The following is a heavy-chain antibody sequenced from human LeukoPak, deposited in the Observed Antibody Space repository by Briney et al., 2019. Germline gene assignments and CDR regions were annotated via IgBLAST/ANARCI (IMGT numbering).Heavy chain of an antibody. CDR2: VYYSGST. V-gene: IGHV4-61*01. D-gene: IGHD3-10*01. CDR1: GGSINITPYY. Sequence: PSETLSLTCTVSGGSINITPYYWSWIRQPPGKGLEWVGYVYYSGSTTYNPYLKSRVTILVDTSKNQFSLRLKSVTAADTAVYFCARGDYYGQVDYWGQGRLVIVSS. CDR3: ARGDYYGQVDY. J-gene: IGHJ4*02.